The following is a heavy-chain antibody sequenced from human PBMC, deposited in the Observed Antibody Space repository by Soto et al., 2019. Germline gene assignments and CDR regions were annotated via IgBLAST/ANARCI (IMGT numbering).Heavy chain of an antibody. CDR3: ARALRYFDLENYYYMDV. D-gene: IGHD3-9*01. Sequence: SETLSLTCTVSGGSISSYYWSWIRQPPGKGLEWIGYIYYSGSTNYNPSLKSRVTISVDTSKNQFSLKLSSVTAADTAVYYCARALRYFDLENYYYMDVWGKGTTVTVSS. V-gene: IGHV4-59*01. CDR2: IYYSGST. CDR1: GGSISSYY. J-gene: IGHJ6*03.